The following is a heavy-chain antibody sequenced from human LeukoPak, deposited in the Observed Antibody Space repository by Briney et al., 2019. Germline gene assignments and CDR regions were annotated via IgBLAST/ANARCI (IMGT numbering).Heavy chain of an antibody. CDR1: GYTFTSYA. V-gene: IGHV1-18*01. J-gene: IGHJ4*02. D-gene: IGHD1-26*01. CDR3: ARVDSGSYHFDY. CDR2: ISAYNGNT. Sequence: ASVKVSCKASGYTFTSYAMNWVRQAPGQGLEWMGWISAYNGNTNYAQKLQGRVTMTTDTSTSTAYMELRSLRSDDTAVYYCARVDSGSYHFDYWGQGTLVTVSS.